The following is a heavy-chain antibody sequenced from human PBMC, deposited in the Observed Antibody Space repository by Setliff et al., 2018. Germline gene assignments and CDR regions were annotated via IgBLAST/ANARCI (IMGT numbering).Heavy chain of an antibody. CDR3: ARVQWELYAFDI. D-gene: IGHD1-26*01. Sequence: ASVKVSCKASGFSFNDYYLHWVRQAPGQGPEWMGWIKPNSGGTNYAQKFQGRVTMTRDTSISTAYMELSRLRSDDTAVYYCARVQWELYAFDIWGQGTMVTVSS. CDR1: GFSFNDYY. V-gene: IGHV1-2*02. J-gene: IGHJ3*02. CDR2: IKPNSGGT.